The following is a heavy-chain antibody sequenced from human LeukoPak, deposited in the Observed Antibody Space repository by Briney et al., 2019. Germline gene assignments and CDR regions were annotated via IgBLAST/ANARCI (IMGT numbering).Heavy chain of an antibody. D-gene: IGHD3-16*01. J-gene: IGHJ4*02. V-gene: IGHV3-43*02. CDR1: GFTFDDYA. CDR3: AKPLAQDYVWGSYTGDYFDY. Sequence: PGGSLRLSCAASGFTFDDYAMHWVRQAPGTGLEWVSLISGDGGSTYYADSVKGRFTISRDNSKNSLYLQMNSLRTEDTALYYCAKPLAQDYVWGSYTGDYFDYWGQGTLVTVSS. CDR2: ISGDGGST.